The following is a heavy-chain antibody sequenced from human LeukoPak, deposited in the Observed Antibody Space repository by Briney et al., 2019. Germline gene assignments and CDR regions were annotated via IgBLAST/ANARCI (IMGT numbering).Heavy chain of an antibody. CDR1: GFTFTSYA. D-gene: IGHD3-22*01. J-gene: IGHJ5*02. V-gene: IGHV3-23*01. CDR2: ISGSGANT. CDR3: ARGLVDVHDSSGYYSNWFDP. Sequence: GGSLRLSCAASGFTFTSYAMTWVRQAPGKGLEWVSAISGSGANTYYADSAKGRFTISRDNSKNTLYVQMNSLRVEDTAVYYCARGLVDVHDSSGYYSNWFDPWGQGTLVTVSS.